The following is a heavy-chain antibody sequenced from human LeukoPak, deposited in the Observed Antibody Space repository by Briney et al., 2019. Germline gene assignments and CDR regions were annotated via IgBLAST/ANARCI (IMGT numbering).Heavy chain of an antibody. D-gene: IGHD3-22*01. V-gene: IGHV4-59*01. CDR1: GGSISSYY. Sequence: SETLSLTCTVSGGSISSYYWSWIRQPPGKGLEWIGYIYYSGSTNYNPSLKSRVTISVDTSKNQSSLKLSSVTAADTAVYYCARESPSQYYYDSSGYYGSFDYWGQGTLVTVSS. CDR2: IYYSGST. CDR3: ARESPSQYYYDSSGYYGSFDY. J-gene: IGHJ4*02.